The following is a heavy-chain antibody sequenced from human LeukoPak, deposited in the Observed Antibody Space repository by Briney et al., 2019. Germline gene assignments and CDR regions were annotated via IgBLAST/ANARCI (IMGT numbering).Heavy chain of an antibody. D-gene: IGHD2/OR15-2a*01. CDR1: GGSISSGNYY. V-gene: IGHV4-61*02. J-gene: IGHJ6*03. CDR2: IYTSGST. CDR3: ARDSVFLSPGPSLNYNYYYYMDV. Sequence: PSETLSLTCTVSGGSISSGNYYWSWIRRPAGKGLEWIGRIYTSGSTNYNPSLKSRVTISVDTSKNQFSLKLSSVTAADTAVYYCARDSVFLSPGPSLNYNYYYYMDVWGKGTTVTVSS.